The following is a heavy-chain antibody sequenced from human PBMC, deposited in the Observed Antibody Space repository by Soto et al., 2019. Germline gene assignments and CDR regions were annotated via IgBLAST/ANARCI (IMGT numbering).Heavy chain of an antibody. CDR3: ARRSDGSEYTGAFDI. D-gene: IGHD3-10*01. CDR1: GFTFSSYS. J-gene: IGHJ3*02. Sequence: EVQLVESGGGLVQPGGSLRLSCAASGFTFSSYSMNWVRQAPGKGLEWVSYISSSSSTIYYADSVKGRFTISRDNAKNSLYLQMNSLRAEDTAVYYCARRSDGSEYTGAFDIWGQGTMVTVSS. V-gene: IGHV3-48*01. CDR2: ISSSSSTI.